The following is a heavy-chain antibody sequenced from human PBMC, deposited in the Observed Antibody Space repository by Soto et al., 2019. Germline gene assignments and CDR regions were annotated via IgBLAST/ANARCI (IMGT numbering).Heavy chain of an antibody. Sequence: EVLLLESGGGLVQPGGSLRLSCAASGFTFSSYAMRWVRQAPVKGLEWVSAISGSGDSTYYADSVKGRFTISRDNSKNTLYLQMNSLRAEATAVYYCARRGSGSYYDYRGQGTLVTVSS. V-gene: IGHV3-23*01. D-gene: IGHD1-26*01. CDR2: ISGSGDST. CDR3: ARRGSGSYYDY. CDR1: GFTFSSYA. J-gene: IGHJ4*02.